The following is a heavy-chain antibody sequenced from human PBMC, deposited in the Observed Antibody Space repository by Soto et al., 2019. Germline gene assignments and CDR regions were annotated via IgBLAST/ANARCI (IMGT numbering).Heavy chain of an antibody. CDR2: ISAYNGNT. Sequence: ASVKVSCKASGYTFTSYGISWVRQAPGQGLEWMGWISAYNGNTNYAQKLQGRVTMTTDTSTSTAYMELRSLRSEDTAVYFCARGSCSGGGCYSFYFDYWGQGTLVTVSS. CDR3: ARGSCSGGGCYSFYFDY. D-gene: IGHD2-15*01. J-gene: IGHJ4*02. CDR1: GYTFTSYG. V-gene: IGHV1-18*01.